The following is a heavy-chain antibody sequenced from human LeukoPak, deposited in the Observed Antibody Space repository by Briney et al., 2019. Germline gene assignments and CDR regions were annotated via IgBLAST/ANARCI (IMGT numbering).Heavy chain of an antibody. D-gene: IGHD5-12*01. Sequence: SETLSLTCTVSGGSISSYYWSWIRQPPGKGLEWIGYIYYSGSTNYNPSLKSRVTISVDTSKNQFSLNLNSVTAADTAVYYCARRYSVYTDYWGQGTLITVSS. J-gene: IGHJ4*02. CDR1: GGSISSYY. CDR2: IYYSGST. V-gene: IGHV4-59*08. CDR3: ARRYSVYTDY.